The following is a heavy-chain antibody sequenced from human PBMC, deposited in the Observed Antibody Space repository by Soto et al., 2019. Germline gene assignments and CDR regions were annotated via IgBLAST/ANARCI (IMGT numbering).Heavy chain of an antibody. D-gene: IGHD3-10*01. Sequence: SETLSLTCTVSGGSVSSGSYCWSWIRQPPGKGLEWIGYIYYSGSTNYNPSLKSRVTISVDTSKNQFSLKLSSVTAADTAVYYCARDGITMVRGEGYGMDVWGQGTTVTVSS. J-gene: IGHJ6*02. V-gene: IGHV4-61*01. CDR3: ARDGITMVRGEGYGMDV. CDR1: GGSVSSGSYC. CDR2: IYYSGST.